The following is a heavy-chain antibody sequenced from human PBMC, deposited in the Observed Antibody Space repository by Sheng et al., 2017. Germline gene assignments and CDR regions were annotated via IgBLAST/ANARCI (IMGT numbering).Heavy chain of an antibody. J-gene: IGHJ1*01. Sequence: PGGSLRLSCAASGFTFSDYYMSWIRQAPGKGLEWVSYISSSGSTIYYADSVKGRFTISRDNAKNSLYLQMNSLRAEDTAVYYCARDARGYCSSTSCYRGYFQHWGQGTLVTVSS. CDR1: GFTFSDYY. V-gene: IGHV3-11*01. CDR3: ARDARGYCSSTSCYRGYFQH. CDR2: ISSSGSTI. D-gene: IGHD2-2*01.